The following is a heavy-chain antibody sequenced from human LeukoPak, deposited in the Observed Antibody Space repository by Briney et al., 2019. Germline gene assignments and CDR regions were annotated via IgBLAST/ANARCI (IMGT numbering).Heavy chain of an antibody. D-gene: IGHD3-22*01. Sequence: SSVKVPCKASGGTFSSYAISWVRQAPGQGLEWMGRIIPILGIANYAQKFQGRVTITADKSTSTAYMELSSLRSEDTAVYYCARDREYYYDSSGYSPLDYWGQGTLVTVSS. V-gene: IGHV1-69*04. CDR1: GGTFSSYA. CDR2: IIPILGIA. J-gene: IGHJ4*02. CDR3: ARDREYYYDSSGYSPLDY.